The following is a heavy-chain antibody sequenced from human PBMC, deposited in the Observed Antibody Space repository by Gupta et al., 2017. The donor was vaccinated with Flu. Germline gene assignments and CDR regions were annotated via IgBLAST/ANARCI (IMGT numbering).Heavy chain of an antibody. Sequence: EVHLVESGGGLVQPGGSLRLSCAASGFTFRSYWMSWVRQAPGKGLEWVSNIEQNGTEKSYVDSVKGRFTISRDNGKNSLYLQMDSLRGEDTAVYYCARVGGGSYPLSIDYWGQGTLVTVSS. D-gene: IGHD1-26*01. J-gene: IGHJ4*02. CDR3: ARVGGGSYPLSIDY. CDR1: GFTFRSYW. V-gene: IGHV3-7*01. CDR2: IEQNGTEK.